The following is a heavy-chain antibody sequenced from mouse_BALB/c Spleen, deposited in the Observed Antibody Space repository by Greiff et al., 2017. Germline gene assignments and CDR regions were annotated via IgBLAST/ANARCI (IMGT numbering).Heavy chain of an antibody. D-gene: IGHD4-1*01. J-gene: IGHJ4*01. CDR1: GFTFNTYA. V-gene: IGHV10-1*02. CDR2: IRSKSNNYAT. CDR3: VRHRTGTAMDY. Sequence: DVQLVESGGGLVQPKGSLKLSCAASGFTFNTYAMNWVRQAPGKGLEWVARIRSKSNNYATYYADSVKDRFTISRDDSQSMLYLQMNNLKTEDTAMYYCVRHRTGTAMDYWGQGTSVTVSS.